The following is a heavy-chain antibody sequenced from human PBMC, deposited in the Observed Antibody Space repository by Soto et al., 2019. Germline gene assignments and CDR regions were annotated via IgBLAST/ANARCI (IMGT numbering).Heavy chain of an antibody. V-gene: IGHV3-30*18. CDR3: AKPIFGHWYFDL. CDR2: ISSDGSKK. Sequence: QVQLVESGGGVVQPGRSLRLSCAASGFTLSSHPIHWVRQAPGKGLDWVAMISSDGSKKDYADSVKGRFSISRGDSKNTVYLEMNSLRAEDSSVYHCAKPIFGHWYFDLWGRGTLVTVSS. D-gene: IGHD3-3*01. J-gene: IGHJ2*01. CDR1: GFTLSSHP.